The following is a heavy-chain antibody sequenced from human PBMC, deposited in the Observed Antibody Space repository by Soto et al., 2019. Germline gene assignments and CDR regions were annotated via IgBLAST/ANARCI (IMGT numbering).Heavy chain of an antibody. CDR2: FDPEDGET. D-gene: IGHD3-9*01. J-gene: IGHJ4*02. Sequence: ASVKVSCKVSGYTLTELSMQWVRQAPGKGLEWMGGFDPEDGETIYAQKFQGRVTMTEDTSTDTAYMELSSLRSEDTAVYYCATPSQLDPGYFDWPPAYWGQGTLVTSPQ. CDR3: ATPSQLDPGYFDWPPAY. V-gene: IGHV1-24*01. CDR1: GYTLTELS.